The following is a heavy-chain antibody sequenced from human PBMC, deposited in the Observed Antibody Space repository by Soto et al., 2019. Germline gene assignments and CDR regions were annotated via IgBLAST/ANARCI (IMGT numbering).Heavy chain of an antibody. Sequence: PSETLSLTCAVYGGSFSGYYWSWIRQPPGKGLEWIGEINHSGSTNYNPSLKSRVTISVDTSKNQFSLKLSSVTAADTAVYYCARGIAAAGDMDGWGKGTTVTVSS. CDR3: ARGIAAAGDMDG. J-gene: IGHJ6*04. CDR1: GGSFSGYY. V-gene: IGHV4-34*01. CDR2: INHSGST. D-gene: IGHD6-13*01.